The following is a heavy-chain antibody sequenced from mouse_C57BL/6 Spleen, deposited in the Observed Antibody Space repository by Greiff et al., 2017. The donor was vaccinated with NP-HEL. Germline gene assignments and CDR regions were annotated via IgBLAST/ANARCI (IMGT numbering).Heavy chain of an antibody. D-gene: IGHD1-1*01. CDR3: ARSLYYYGSSLDY. J-gene: IGHJ2*01. V-gene: IGHV7-3*01. CDR1: GFTFTDYY. Sequence: EVKVEESGGGLVQPGGSLSLSCAASGFTFTDYYMSWVRQPPGKALEWLGFIRNKANGYTTEYSASVKGRFTISRDNSQSILYLQMNALRAEDSATYYCARSLYYYGSSLDYWGQGTTLTVSS. CDR2: IRNKANGYTT.